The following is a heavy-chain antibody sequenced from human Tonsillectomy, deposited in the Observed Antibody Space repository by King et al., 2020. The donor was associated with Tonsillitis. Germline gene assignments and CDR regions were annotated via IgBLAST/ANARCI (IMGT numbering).Heavy chain of an antibody. V-gene: IGHV1-2*02. Sequence: QLVQSGAEVKKPGASVKVSCEASRYTFSDYYIHWVRQAPGQGLEWMGWINPNSGDTKYAQKFRGRVTMTRDTSISTAYMELSSLRSDDTAMYYCARDADSPNYYYDSWGLGTLVTVSS. CDR2: INPNSGDT. J-gene: IGHJ4*02. CDR3: ARDADSPNYYYDS. CDR1: RYTFSDYY. D-gene: IGHD2/OR15-2a*01.